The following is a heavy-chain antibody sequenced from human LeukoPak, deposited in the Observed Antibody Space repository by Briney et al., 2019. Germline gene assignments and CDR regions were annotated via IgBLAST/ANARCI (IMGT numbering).Heavy chain of an antibody. J-gene: IGHJ5*02. CDR2: IKPDGSGT. D-gene: IGHD4-17*01. Sequence: GGSLRLSCAASGFTFSSYWMTWVRLAPGKGLEWVANIKPDGSGTYHVDSVKGRFTISRDNAKNSLYLQMNSLRAEDTAVYYCARDYGDSAWGQGTLVTVSS. V-gene: IGHV3-7*04. CDR1: GFTFSSYW. CDR3: ARDYGDSA.